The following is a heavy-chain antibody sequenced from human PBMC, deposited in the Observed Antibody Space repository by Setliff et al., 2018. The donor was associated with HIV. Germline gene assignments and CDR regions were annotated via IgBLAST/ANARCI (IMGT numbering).Heavy chain of an antibody. CDR2: IYTSGLT. CDR3: ASHQHNFTGYYYYYYYMAV. CDR1: GGSISTFY. J-gene: IGHJ6*03. Sequence: PSETLSLTCTVSGGSISTFYWGWLRQPPGKGLEWIGYIYTSGLTNYVPSLKSRVAISLDTSRNQFSLRLNSVTAADTAVYYCASHQHNFTGYYYYYYYMAVWGRGTMVTVSS. V-gene: IGHV4-4*08. D-gene: IGHD3-9*01.